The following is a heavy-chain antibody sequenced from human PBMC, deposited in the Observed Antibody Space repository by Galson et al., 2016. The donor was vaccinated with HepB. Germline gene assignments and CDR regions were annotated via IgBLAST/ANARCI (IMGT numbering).Heavy chain of an antibody. CDR3: ATDLSQITRGGKYYYGLDV. V-gene: IGHV1-24*01. CDR1: GYTLPELA. D-gene: IGHD1-14*01. Sequence: SVKVSCKVSGYTLPELAIHWVRQAPGKGLEWMGGFNPEDGERISAQRFQGRLTMTEDSSTDTAFMDLSGLGSDDTAVYFCATDLSQITRGGKYYYGLDVWGKGTAVTVSP. CDR2: FNPEDGER. J-gene: IGHJ6*04.